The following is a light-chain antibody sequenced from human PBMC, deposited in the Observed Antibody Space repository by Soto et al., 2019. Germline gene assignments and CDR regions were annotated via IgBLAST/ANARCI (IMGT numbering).Light chain of an antibody. Sequence: QSALTQPASVSGSPGQSITISCTGTSSDVGSYNLVSWYQQHPGKAPKLMIYEVSKRHSGVSNRFSGSKSGNTASLTISGLQAEDEADYYCCSYAGSSTLVVFGGGTQLTVL. V-gene: IGLV2-23*02. CDR1: SSDVGSYNL. J-gene: IGLJ7*01. CDR3: CSYAGSSTLVV. CDR2: EVS.